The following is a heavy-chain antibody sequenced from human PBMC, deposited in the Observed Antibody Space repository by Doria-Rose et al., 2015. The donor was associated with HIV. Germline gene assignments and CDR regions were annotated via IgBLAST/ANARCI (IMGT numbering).Heavy chain of an antibody. CDR3: ARGLLRGGWNDVDYYYGMDV. CDR2: INHSGST. D-gene: IGHD1-1*01. J-gene: IGHJ6*02. Sequence: QVQLQESDAGLVKPSETLSLTCAVFGGSFSGYYWSWIRQPPGKGLEWIGDINHSGSTNYKTSLKSRVTISLDTSKNLFSLKLSSVTAADTAVYYCARGLLRGGWNDVDYYYGMDVWGQGTTVTVSS. V-gene: IGHV4-34*01. CDR1: GGSFSGYY.